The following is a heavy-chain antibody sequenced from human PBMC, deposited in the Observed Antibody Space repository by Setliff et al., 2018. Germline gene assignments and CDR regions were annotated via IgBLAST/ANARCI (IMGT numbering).Heavy chain of an antibody. CDR1: GESFSGHY. D-gene: IGHD2-8*01. V-gene: IGHV4-34*01. CDR2: INHSGST. Sequence: SETLSLTCAVYGESFSGHYWSWIRQPPGKGLEWIGEINHSGSTNYNPSLKSRVTISVDTSKNQFSLKMTSVTAADTAVYYCARHGLHCTNGICPPPFDPWGQGTLVTV. CDR3: ARHGLHCTNGICPPPFDP. J-gene: IGHJ5*02.